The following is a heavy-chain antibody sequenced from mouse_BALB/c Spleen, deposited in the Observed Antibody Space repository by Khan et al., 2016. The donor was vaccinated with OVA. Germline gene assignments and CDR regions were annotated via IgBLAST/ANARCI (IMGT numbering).Heavy chain of an antibody. CDR2: ISPGSGDT. CDR1: GYTFTDYY. J-gene: IGHJ3*01. Sequence: QVQLKQSGAELARPGASVKLSCKASGYTFTDYYINWVKLRTGQGLEWIGEISPGSGDTYYNERFKGKATLTADKSSSTAYMQLSSLASVASAGYFCERRNYFGYTFAYWGQGTLVTVSA. CDR3: ERRNYFGYTFAY. D-gene: IGHD1-2*01. V-gene: IGHV1-77*01.